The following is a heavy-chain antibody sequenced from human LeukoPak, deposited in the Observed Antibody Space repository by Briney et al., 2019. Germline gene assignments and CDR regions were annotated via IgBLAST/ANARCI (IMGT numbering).Heavy chain of an antibody. V-gene: IGHV3-23*01. J-gene: IGHJ6*02. CDR1: GITFSNYA. CDR3: AREGAEDIVVVPAADYYYYYYGMDV. CDR2: ISGSAHKI. Sequence: GSLRLSCVASGITFSNYAVSWVRQAPEKGLDWVSVISGSAHKIRYADSVKGRFTISRDNSENIVYLQMNSLRAEDTAVYYCAREGAEDIVVVPAADYYYYYYGMDVWGQGTTVTVSS. D-gene: IGHD2-2*01.